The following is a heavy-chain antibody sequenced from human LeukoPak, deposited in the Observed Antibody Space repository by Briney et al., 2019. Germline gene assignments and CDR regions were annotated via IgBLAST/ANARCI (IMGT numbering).Heavy chain of an antibody. J-gene: IGHJ5*02. D-gene: IGHD3-22*01. V-gene: IGHV1-18*01. Sequence: ASVKVSCKASGYTFTSYGISWVRQAPGQGLEWMGWISAYNGNTNYAQELQGRVTMTTDTSTSTAYMELRSLRSDDTAVYYCARVGVLYYDSSGLCHHYNWFDPWGQGTLVTVSS. CDR1: GYTFTSYG. CDR2: ISAYNGNT. CDR3: ARVGVLYYDSSGLCHHYNWFDP.